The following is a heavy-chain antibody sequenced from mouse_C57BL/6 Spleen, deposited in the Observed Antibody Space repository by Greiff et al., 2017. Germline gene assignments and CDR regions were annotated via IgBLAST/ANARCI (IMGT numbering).Heavy chain of an antibody. V-gene: IGHV1-53*01. CDR1: GYTFTSYW. Sequence: QVQLQQSGPELVKPGASVKLSCKASGYTFTSYWMHWVKQRPGQGLEWVGNINPSNGGTNYNEKFKSKATLTADKSSSTAYMQLSSLTSEDSAFCYRASHYDVPFAYWGQGTLVTVSA. CDR2: INPSNGGT. D-gene: IGHD2-3*01. J-gene: IGHJ3*01. CDR3: ASHYDVPFAY.